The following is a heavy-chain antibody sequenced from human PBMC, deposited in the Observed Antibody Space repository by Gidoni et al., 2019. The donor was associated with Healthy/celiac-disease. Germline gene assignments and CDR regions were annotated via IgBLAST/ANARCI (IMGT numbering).Heavy chain of an antibody. Sequence: QVQLVESGGGVVQPGRYMRLPCAASGFTFSGYGMHWVRQAPGKGLEWVGVIWYVGINKYYADSVKGRFTISRDNSKNTLYLQMNSLRAEDTAVYYCARGPYYFDYWGQGTLVTVSS. CDR3: ARGPYYFDY. J-gene: IGHJ4*02. V-gene: IGHV3-33*01. CDR2: IWYVGINK. CDR1: GFTFSGYG.